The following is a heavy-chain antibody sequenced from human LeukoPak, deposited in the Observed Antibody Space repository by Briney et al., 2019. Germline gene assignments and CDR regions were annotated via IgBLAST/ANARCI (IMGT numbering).Heavy chain of an antibody. V-gene: IGHV4-59*01. D-gene: IGHD2-2*01. CDR2: IYYSGST. CDR3: ARGSGVVVPAAMAEEGKLDY. J-gene: IGHJ4*02. CDR1: GGSISSYY. Sequence: SETLSLTCTVSGGSISSYYWSWIRQPPGKGLEWIGYIYYSGSTNYNPSLKSRVTISVDTSKNQFSLKLSSVTAADTAVYYCARGSGVVVPAAMAEEGKLDYWGQGTMVTVSS.